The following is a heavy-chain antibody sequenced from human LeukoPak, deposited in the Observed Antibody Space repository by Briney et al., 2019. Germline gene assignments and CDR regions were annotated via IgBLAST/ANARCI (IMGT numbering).Heavy chain of an antibody. V-gene: IGHV4-59*01. Sequence: SETLSLTCTVSGGSISSYYWSWIRQPPGKGLEWIGYIYYSGSTNYNPSLKSRVTISVDTSKNQFSLKPSSVTAADTAVYYCARGPPYYDFWSGYAFDPWGQGTLVTVSS. D-gene: IGHD3-3*01. J-gene: IGHJ5*02. CDR1: GGSISSYY. CDR2: IYYSGST. CDR3: ARGPPYYDFWSGYAFDP.